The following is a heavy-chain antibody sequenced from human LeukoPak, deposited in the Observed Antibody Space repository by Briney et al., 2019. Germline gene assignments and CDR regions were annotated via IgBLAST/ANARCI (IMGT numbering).Heavy chain of an antibody. CDR2: INPSGGST. CDR3: ARGGLLWFGELSYYMDV. Sequence: GASVKVSCKASGYTFTSYYMHWVRQAPGQGLEWMEIINPSGGSTSYAQKFQGRVTMTRGMYTSTVYMELSSLRSEDTAVYYCARGGLLWFGELSYYMDVWGKGTTVTVSS. J-gene: IGHJ6*03. D-gene: IGHD3-10*01. CDR1: GYTFTSYY. V-gene: IGHV1-46*01.